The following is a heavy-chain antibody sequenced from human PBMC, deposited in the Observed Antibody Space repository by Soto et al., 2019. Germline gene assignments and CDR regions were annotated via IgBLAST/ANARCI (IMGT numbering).Heavy chain of an antibody. D-gene: IGHD6-13*01. Sequence: QVQLVQSGAEVKKPGASVKVSCKASGYTFTSYGISWVRQTPGQGLEWMGWFSAYNGNTNYAQKLQGRLTMTTDTSTSTAYMELRSLRPDDTAVYYCARDGGAAAAIKNYGMDVWGQGTTVTVSS. CDR2: FSAYNGNT. V-gene: IGHV1-18*01. J-gene: IGHJ6*02. CDR3: ARDGGAAAAIKNYGMDV. CDR1: GYTFTSYG.